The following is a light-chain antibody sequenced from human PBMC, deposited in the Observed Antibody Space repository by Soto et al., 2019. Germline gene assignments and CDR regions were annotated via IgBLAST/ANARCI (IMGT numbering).Light chain of an antibody. CDR2: VAS. CDR1: QTVSSSS. V-gene: IGKV3D-7*01. J-gene: IGKJ4*01. Sequence: VSFRASQTVSSSSLTWCQQKPGQAPGLLLYVASTNSTAIPDRFRGSGSGTDLTLDVSRRQPQDFAVYYLEHDYRFLTFSGGTKLDI. CDR3: EHDYRFLT.